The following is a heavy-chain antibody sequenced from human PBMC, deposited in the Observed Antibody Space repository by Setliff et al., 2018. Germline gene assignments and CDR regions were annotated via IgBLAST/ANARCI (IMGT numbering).Heavy chain of an antibody. D-gene: IGHD7-27*01. CDR2: INQDGSGK. CDR3: ASIDWGENFYNMDV. V-gene: IGHV3-7*01. J-gene: IGHJ6*03. CDR1: GSTFSSFW. Sequence: PGGSLRLSCAASGSTFSSFWMSWVRQTPGKGLEWVANINQDGSGKYYVDSVKGRFTISRDNAKNSLSLQMNSLRGEDAAVYFCASIDWGENFYNMDVWGKGTTVTVSS.